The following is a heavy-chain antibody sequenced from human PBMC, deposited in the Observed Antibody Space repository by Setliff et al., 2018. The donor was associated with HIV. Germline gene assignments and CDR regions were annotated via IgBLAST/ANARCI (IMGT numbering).Heavy chain of an antibody. Sequence: PSETLSLTCTVSGGSISSSSYYWGWIRQPPGKGLEWIGRIYYSGSTYYNPSLKSRVTISVDTSKNQFSLKLSSVTAADTAVYYCARGGPTVAFGLDVWGQGTTVTVSS. CDR2: IYYSGST. CDR3: ARGGPTVAFGLDV. V-gene: IGHV4-39*01. J-gene: IGHJ6*02. D-gene: IGHD4-17*01. CDR1: GGSISSSSYY.